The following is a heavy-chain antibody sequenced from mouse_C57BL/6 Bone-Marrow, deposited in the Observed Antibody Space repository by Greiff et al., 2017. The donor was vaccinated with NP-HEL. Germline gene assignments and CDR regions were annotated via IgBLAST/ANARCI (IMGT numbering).Heavy chain of an antibody. D-gene: IGHD3-2*02. J-gene: IGHJ4*01. CDR3: ACLDSSGYDYAMDY. CDR1: GYAFSSSW. V-gene: IGHV1-82*01. CDR2: IYPGDGDT. Sequence: VQLQQSGPELVKPGASVKISCKASGYAFSSSWMNWVKQRPGKGLEWIGRIYPGDGDTNYNGKFKGKATLTADKSSSTAYMQLSSLTSEDSAVYFCACLDSSGYDYAMDYWGQGTSVTVSS.